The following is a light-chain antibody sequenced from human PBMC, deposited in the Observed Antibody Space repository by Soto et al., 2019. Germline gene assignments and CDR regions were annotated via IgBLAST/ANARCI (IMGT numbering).Light chain of an antibody. Sequence: EIVLTQSPGTLSLSQGERATLSCRASQRVGSSYFAWYQQKPAQAPRLLIYVESSRDPGIPDRSSGSGSGTDFTLTISRLEPEDFAVYYCQQYGSSPWTFGQGTKVE. V-gene: IGKV3-20*01. J-gene: IGKJ1*01. CDR3: QQYGSSPWT. CDR1: QRVGSSY. CDR2: VES.